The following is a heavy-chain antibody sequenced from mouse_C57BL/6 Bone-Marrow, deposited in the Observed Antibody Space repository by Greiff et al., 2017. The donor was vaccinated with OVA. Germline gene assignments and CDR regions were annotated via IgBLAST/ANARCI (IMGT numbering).Heavy chain of an antibody. J-gene: IGHJ2*01. Sequence: VKLMESGPGLVQPSQSLSITCTVSGFSLTSYGVHWVRQPPGKGLEWLGVIWSGGSTDYNAAFISRLSISKDNSKSQVFFKMNSLQADDTAIYYCAKNRDYYGSSYFDYWGQGTTLTVSS. CDR3: AKNRDYYGSSYFDY. CDR2: IWSGGST. D-gene: IGHD1-1*01. CDR1: GFSLTSYG. V-gene: IGHV2-4*01.